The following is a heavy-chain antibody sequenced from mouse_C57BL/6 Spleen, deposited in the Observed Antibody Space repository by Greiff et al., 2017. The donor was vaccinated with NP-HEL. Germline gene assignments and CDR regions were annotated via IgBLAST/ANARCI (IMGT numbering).Heavy chain of an antibody. D-gene: IGHD1-1*01. J-gene: IGHJ3*01. V-gene: IGHV14-1*01. CDR3: TTGAVGGFAY. CDR1: GFNIKDYY. Sequence: QLQQSGAELVRPGASVKLSCTASGFNIKDYYMHWVKQRPDQGLEWIGRIDPEDGDTEYAQKFQCNATMTADTSSNTAYLQLSSLTSEDTAVYYGTTGAVGGFAYWGQGTLVTVSA. CDR2: IDPEDGDT.